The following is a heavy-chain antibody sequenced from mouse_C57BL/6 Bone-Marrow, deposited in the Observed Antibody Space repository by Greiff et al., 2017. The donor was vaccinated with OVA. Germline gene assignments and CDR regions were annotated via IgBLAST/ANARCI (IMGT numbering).Heavy chain of an antibody. Sequence: EVMLVESGGGLVKPGGSLKLSCAASGFTFSSYTMSWVRQTPEKRLEWVATISGGGGNTYYPDSVKGRFTISRDNAKNTLYLQMSSLRSEDTALYYCARRYIGYFDYWGQGTTLTVSS. CDR1: GFTFSSYT. V-gene: IGHV5-9*01. J-gene: IGHJ2*01. CDR3: ARRYIGYFDY. CDR2: ISGGGGNT. D-gene: IGHD2-14*01.